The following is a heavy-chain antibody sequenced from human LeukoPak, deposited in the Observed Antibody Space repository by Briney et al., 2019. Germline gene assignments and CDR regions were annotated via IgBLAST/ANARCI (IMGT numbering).Heavy chain of an antibody. CDR2: IKQDGTET. D-gene: IGHD4-11*01. CDR3: AREDHSNYEY. Sequence: AGGSLRLSCAASGFTFSRYWMSWVRQAPGKGLEWVASIKQDGTETHYVDSVKGRFTISKDNARNSLYLQLNSLRAEDTAVYYCAREDHSNYEYWGQGTLVTVSS. J-gene: IGHJ4*02. V-gene: IGHV3-7*03. CDR1: GFTFSRYW.